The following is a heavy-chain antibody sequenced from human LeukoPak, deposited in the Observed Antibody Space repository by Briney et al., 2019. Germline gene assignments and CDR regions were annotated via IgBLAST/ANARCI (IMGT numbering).Heavy chain of an antibody. CDR2: ISSSSNYI. CDR3: ARGIAAAGTNWFDP. J-gene: IGHJ5*02. D-gene: IGHD6-13*01. V-gene: IGHV3-21*01. CDR1: GFTFSSYS. Sequence: GGSLRLSCAASGFTFSSYSMNWVRQAPGKGLEWVSSISSSSNYIYYADSVEGRFTISRDNAKNSLYLQMNSLRAEDTAVYYCARGIAAAGTNWFDPWGQGTLVTVSS.